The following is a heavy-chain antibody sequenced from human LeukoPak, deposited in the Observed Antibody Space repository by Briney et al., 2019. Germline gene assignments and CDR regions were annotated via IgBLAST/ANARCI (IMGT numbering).Heavy chain of an antibody. CDR3: ARVFAALDY. CDR1: RFSFSAYS. Sequence: GGSLRLSCAASRFSFSAYSMSWVRQAPGKGLEWVSSISADSSYIYYADSVKGRFTISRDNAKNSLYLQMNSLRVEDTAVYYCARVFAALDYWGQGTLVTVSS. J-gene: IGHJ4*02. D-gene: IGHD3-3*01. CDR2: ISADSSYI. V-gene: IGHV3-21*01.